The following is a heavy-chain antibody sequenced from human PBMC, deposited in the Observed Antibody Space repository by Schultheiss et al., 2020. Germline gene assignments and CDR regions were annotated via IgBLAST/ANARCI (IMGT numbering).Heavy chain of an antibody. J-gene: IGHJ1*01. V-gene: IGHV4-4*02. CDR2: IYYSGST. CDR1: GGSISSSNW. CDR3: ANVLLWFGESRGYFQH. D-gene: IGHD3-10*01. Sequence: SETLSLTCAVSGGSISSSNWWSWVRQPPGKGLEWIGYIYYSGSTYYNPSLKSRVTISVDTSKNQFSLKLSSVTAADTAVYYCANVLLWFGESRGYFQHWGQGTLVTVSS.